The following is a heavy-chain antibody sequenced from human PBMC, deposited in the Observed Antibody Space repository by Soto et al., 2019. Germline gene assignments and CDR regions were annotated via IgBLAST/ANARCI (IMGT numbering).Heavy chain of an antibody. CDR1: GFTVSNNF. D-gene: IGHD3-3*01. CDR3: ARDGDGQRRDAFDV. CDR2: IYSNSGT. Sequence: EVQLVESGGGLVQPGGSLRLSCAASGFTVSNNFMSWVRQAPGKGLEWVSIIYSNSGTNYADPVKGRFTISRDNSKNTLYLQMNSLRAEDTAVYYCARDGDGQRRDAFDVWGQGTLVTVSS. J-gene: IGHJ3*01. V-gene: IGHV3-66*01.